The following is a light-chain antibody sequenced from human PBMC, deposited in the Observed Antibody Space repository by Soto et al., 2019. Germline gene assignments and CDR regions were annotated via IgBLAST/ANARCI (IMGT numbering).Light chain of an antibody. Sequence: QSVLTQPASVSGSPGQSITISCTGTSSDIGGYNYISWYQQLPGQAPKFIIYDVRNRQSGVSNRFSGSRSGNTASLTIAGLQAEDEADYYCSSYTSSSPVIFGGGTQLTVL. CDR1: SSDIGGYNY. CDR2: DVR. CDR3: SSYTSSSPVI. V-gene: IGLV2-14*01. J-gene: IGLJ2*01.